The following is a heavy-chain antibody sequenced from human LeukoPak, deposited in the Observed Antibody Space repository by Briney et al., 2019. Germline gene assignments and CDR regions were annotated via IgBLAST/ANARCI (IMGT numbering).Heavy chain of an antibody. V-gene: IGHV4-39*07. CDR2: IYYSGST. CDR3: ARYTVTTFDY. J-gene: IGHJ4*02. CDR1: GGSISSSSYY. D-gene: IGHD4-11*01. Sequence: SETLSLTCTVSGGSISSSSYYWGWIRQPPGKGLEWIGSIYYSGSTYYNPSLKSRVTISVDTSKNQFSLKLSSVTAADTAVYYCARYTVTTFDYWGQGTLVTVSS.